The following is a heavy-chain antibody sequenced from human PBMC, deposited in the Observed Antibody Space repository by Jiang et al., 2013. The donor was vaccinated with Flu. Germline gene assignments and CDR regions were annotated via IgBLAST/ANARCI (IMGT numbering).Heavy chain of an antibody. CDR1: GGSISSYY. CDR2: IYYSGST. V-gene: IGHV4-59*01. CDR3: ARDLKVGGSYDRNAFDI. J-gene: IGHJ3*02. D-gene: IGHD1-26*01. Sequence: PGLVKPSETLSLTCTVSGGSISSYYWSWIRQPPGKGLEWIGYIYYSGSTNYNPSLKSRVTISVDTSKNQFSLKLSSVTAADTAVYYCARDLKVGGSYDRNAFDIWGQGTMVTVSS.